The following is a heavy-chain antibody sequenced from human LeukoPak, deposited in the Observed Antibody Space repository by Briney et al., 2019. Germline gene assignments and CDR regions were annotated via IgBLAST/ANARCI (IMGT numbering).Heavy chain of an antibody. J-gene: IGHJ4*02. CDR1: GGSTSSSKW. CDR2: IYHSGST. D-gene: IGHD3-10*01. V-gene: IGHV4-4*02. Sequence: SGTLSLTCAVSGGSTSSSKWWSWVRQPPGKGLEWIGEIYHSGSTNYNPSLKSRVTISVDKSKNQFSLKLSSVAAADTAVYYCARVDDMVRGVIITGYFDYWGQGTLVTVSS. CDR3: ARVDDMVRGVIITGYFDY.